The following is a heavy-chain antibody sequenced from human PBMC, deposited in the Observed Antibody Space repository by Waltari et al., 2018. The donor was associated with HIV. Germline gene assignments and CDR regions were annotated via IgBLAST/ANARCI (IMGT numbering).Heavy chain of an antibody. J-gene: IGHJ4*02. CDR3: AGDLWGSVPAY. CDR2: IGSGCGAL. D-gene: IGHD3-16*01. Sequence: VRLVESGGGVVEPGGSLRLSCVVSGFSFSDYYLTWFRHPPGGGLQWVSTIGSGCGALFYAESVKGRFAISRDNTRRSISLLMDDLGPADTAIYYCAGDLWGSVPAYWGQGVLVVVSS. CDR1: GFSFSDYY. V-gene: IGHV3-11*01.